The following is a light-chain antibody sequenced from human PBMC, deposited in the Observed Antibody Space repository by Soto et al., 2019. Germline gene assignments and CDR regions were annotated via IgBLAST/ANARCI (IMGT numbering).Light chain of an antibody. V-gene: IGLV1-40*01. CDR1: SSNIGAGYD. CDR3: VSFTSSTTYV. CDR2: GSL. J-gene: IGLJ7*01. Sequence: QLVLTQPPSVSGAPGQTVTLSCAGGSSNIGAGYDVHWYQQLPGTAPKLLIYGSLKRPSGVPDRFFGSKSGSTASLIISRLQTEDEADYYCVSFTSSTTYVFGSGTQLTV.